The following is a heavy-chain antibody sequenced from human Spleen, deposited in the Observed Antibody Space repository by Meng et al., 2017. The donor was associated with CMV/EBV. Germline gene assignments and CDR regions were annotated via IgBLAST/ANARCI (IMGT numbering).Heavy chain of an antibody. D-gene: IGHD3-3*01. V-gene: IGHV4-4*02. Sequence: SCAVSGGSISSSNWWSWVRQPPGKGLEWIGEIYHSGSTNYNPSLKSRVTISVDKSKNQFSLKLSSVTAADTAVYYCARGVNYDFWSRRNWFDPWGQGTLVTVSS. CDR2: IYHSGST. J-gene: IGHJ5*02. CDR1: GGSISSSNW. CDR3: ARGVNYDFWSRRNWFDP.